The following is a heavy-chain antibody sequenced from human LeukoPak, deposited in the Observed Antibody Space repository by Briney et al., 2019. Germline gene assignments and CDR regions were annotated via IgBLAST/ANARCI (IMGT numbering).Heavy chain of an antibody. CDR1: GFTFSSYW. Sequence: GGSLRLSCAASGFTFSSYWMSWVRQAPGKGLDWVANIKQDGSKKYYVDSVKGRFTISRDNAKNSLYLQMNSLRAEDTAVYYCARDSSGYYYPDAFDIWGQGTMVTVSS. J-gene: IGHJ3*02. V-gene: IGHV3-7*04. D-gene: IGHD3-22*01. CDR2: IKQDGSKK. CDR3: ARDSSGYYYPDAFDI.